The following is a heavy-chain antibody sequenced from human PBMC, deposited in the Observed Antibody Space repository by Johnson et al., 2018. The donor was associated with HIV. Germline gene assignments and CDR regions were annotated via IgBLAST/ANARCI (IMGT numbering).Heavy chain of an antibody. CDR2: ISYDGSNK. D-gene: IGHD7-27*01. V-gene: IGHV3-30*04. CDR3: ASSWGNAFDI. J-gene: IGHJ3*02. Sequence: QVQLVESGGGLVKPGGSLRLSCTASGFTFSSYAMHWVRQAPGKGLEWVAVISYDGSNKYYAASVKGRFTITRDNSKNTLYLQMNSLRAEDTAVYYCASSWGNAFDIWGQGTMVTVSS. CDR1: GFTFSSYA.